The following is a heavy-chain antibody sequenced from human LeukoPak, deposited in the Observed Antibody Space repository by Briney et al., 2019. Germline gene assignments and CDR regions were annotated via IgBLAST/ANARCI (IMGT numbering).Heavy chain of an antibody. Sequence: PGGSLRLSCAASGFTFSKSGMHWVRQAPGKGLEWVAFTRSDGINKYYADSVKGRFTISRDNSKNILCLQMNSLRAEDTAVYFCAGDFDYWGQGTLVTVSS. CDR2: TRSDGINK. J-gene: IGHJ4*02. CDR3: AGDFDY. V-gene: IGHV3-30*02. CDR1: GFTFSKSG.